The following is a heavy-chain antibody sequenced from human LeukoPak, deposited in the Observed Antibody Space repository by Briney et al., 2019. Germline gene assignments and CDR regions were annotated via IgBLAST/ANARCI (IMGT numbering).Heavy chain of an antibody. CDR1: GFTFSSYV. CDR2: ISGSGTST. V-gene: IGHV3-23*01. D-gene: IGHD6-13*01. CDR3: AKDSPKGGSSWRGYFDY. J-gene: IGHJ4*02. Sequence: GGSLRLSCAASGFTFSSYVMNWVRQAPGKGLEWVSAISGSGTSTHYAGSVKGRFTISRDNSKNTLYLQMNSLRVEDTAVYYCAKDSPKGGSSWRGYFDYWGQGTLVTVSS.